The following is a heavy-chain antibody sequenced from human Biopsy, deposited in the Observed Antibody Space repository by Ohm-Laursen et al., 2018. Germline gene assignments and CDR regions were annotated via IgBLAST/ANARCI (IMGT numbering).Heavy chain of an antibody. CDR2: IYPGGST. CDR1: NVSFSSFY. V-gene: IGHV4-59*10. D-gene: IGHD3-22*01. J-gene: IGHJ3*01. Sequence: PSDTLSLTCAVYNVSFSSFYWSWIRQPAGKGLEWIGRIYPGGSTNYNPSLKSRVTMSVDTSKKQLSLRLRSVTAADTAMYYSASVVLGPTNDAFDLWGQGTMVVVSS. CDR3: ASVVLGPTNDAFDL.